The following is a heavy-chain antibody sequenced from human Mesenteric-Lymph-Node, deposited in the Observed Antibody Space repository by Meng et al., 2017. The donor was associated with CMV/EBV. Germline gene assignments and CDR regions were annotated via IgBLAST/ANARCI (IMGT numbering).Heavy chain of an antibody. J-gene: IGHJ1*01. CDR2: IYYSGST. CDR3: ARGAYSSGSYTEYFHH. Sequence: SETLSLTCAVYGGSFSGYYWSWIRQPPGKGLEWIGYIYYSGSTNYNPSLNSRVTISIDTSKNQFSLKLNSVTPADTAVYYCARGAYSSGSYTEYFHHWGQGTLVTVSS. V-gene: IGHV4-59*01. CDR1: GGSFSGYY. D-gene: IGHD6-19*01.